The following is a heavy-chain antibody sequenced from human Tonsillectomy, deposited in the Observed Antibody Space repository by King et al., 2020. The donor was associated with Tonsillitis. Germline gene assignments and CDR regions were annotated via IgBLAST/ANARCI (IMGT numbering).Heavy chain of an antibody. CDR3: ATEPGRYLRSPAVIY. V-gene: IGHV3-48*02. J-gene: IGHJ4*02. D-gene: IGHD2-2*01. Sequence: VQLVESGGGLVQPGGSLRLSCAASGSTFSTYNMNWVRQAPGKGLEWIAYISDISSHIYYADSVKGRFTISRDNAKDSLFLQMNSLRDEDTAGYYCATEPGRYLRSPAVIYWGRGPLVTVSS. CDR1: GSTFSTYN. CDR2: ISDISSHI.